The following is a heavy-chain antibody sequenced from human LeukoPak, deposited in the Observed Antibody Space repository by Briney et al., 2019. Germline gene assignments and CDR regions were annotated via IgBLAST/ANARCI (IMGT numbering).Heavy chain of an antibody. Sequence: SETLSLTCTVSGYSISSGYYWGWIRQPPGKGLEWIGSIYHSGSTYYNPSLKSRVTISVDTSKNQFSLKLSSVTAADTAVYYCARGHMTTPIDYWGQGTLVTVSS. V-gene: IGHV4-38-2*02. CDR1: GYSISSGYY. CDR2: IYHSGST. CDR3: ARGHMTTPIDY. J-gene: IGHJ4*02. D-gene: IGHD4-17*01.